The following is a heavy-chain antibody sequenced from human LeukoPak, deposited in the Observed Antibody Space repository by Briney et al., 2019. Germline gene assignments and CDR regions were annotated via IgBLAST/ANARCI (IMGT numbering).Heavy chain of an antibody. J-gene: IGHJ6*02. CDR3: ASTRLNSSSWYGLRYYYYGMDV. Sequence: SETLSLTCTVSGGSISSYYWSWIRQPPGKGLEWIGYIYYSGSTNYNPSLKSRVTISVDTSKNQFSLKLSSVTAADTAVYYCASTRLNSSSWYGLRYYYYGMDVWGQGTTVTVSS. CDR2: IYYSGST. V-gene: IGHV4-59*01. CDR1: GGSISSYY. D-gene: IGHD6-13*01.